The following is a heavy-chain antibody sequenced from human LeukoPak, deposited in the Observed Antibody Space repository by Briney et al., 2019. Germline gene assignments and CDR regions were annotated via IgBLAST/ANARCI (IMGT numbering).Heavy chain of an antibody. CDR1: GGSISGSNW. CDR2: IYHSGST. J-gene: IGHJ5*02. Sequence: SETLSLTCAVSGGSISGSNWWSWVRQAPGKGLEWIGEIYHSGSTNYNPSLKSRVTISVDTSKNQFSLKLSSVTAADTAVYYCARHRIGNWFDPWGQGTLVTVSS. D-gene: IGHD2-15*01. V-gene: IGHV4-4*02. CDR3: ARHRIGNWFDP.